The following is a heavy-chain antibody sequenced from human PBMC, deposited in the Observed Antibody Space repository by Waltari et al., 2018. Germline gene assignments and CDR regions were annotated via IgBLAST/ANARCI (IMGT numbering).Heavy chain of an antibody. CDR3: ARDLFNWNYDEPGY. D-gene: IGHD1-7*01. CDR2: IYTSGST. Sequence: QVQLQESGPGLVKPSQTLSLTCTVSGGSISSGSYYWSWIRQPAGKGLEWIGYIYTSGSTNSNPSLKSRVTISVDTSKNQFSLKLSSVTAADTAVYYCARDLFNWNYDEPGYWGQGTLVTVSS. J-gene: IGHJ4*02. V-gene: IGHV4-61*09. CDR1: GGSISSGSYY.